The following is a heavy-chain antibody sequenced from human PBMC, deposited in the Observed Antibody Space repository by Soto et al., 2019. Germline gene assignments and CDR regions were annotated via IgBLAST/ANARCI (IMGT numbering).Heavy chain of an antibody. CDR1: GGSIRSSSYY. CDR3: ARLRADIASAGRIDY. J-gene: IGHJ4*02. V-gene: IGHV4-39*01. D-gene: IGHD6-13*01. Sequence: PSETLSLTCTVSGGSIRSSSYYWGWIRQPPGKALEWIGSIYFGGSTYYNPSLKSRVTISVDTSKNQFSLKLTSVTAADTAVYYCARLRADIASAGRIDYWGQGTLVTVSS. CDR2: IYFGGST.